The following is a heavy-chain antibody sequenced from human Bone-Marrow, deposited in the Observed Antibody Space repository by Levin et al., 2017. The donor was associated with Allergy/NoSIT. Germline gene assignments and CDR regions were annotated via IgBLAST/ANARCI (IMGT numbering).Heavy chain of an antibody. CDR2: ISSSGSSI. V-gene: IGHV3-11*01. J-gene: IGHJ4*02. Sequence: PGGSLRLSCRASGFIFKDYYINWIRQAPGKGLEWLSYISSSGSSIYYAASVKGRFTVSRDNAGNSVYLQMTRLRGEDTAVYYCAREDGDGYRSYDFWGQGTLVSVSS. CDR3: AREDGDGYRSYDF. D-gene: IGHD5-24*01. CDR1: GFIFKDYY.